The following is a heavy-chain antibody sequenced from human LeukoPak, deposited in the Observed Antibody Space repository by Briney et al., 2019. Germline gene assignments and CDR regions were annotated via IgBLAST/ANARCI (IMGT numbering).Heavy chain of an antibody. CDR2: IYYSGTT. D-gene: IGHD6-13*01. CDR1: DGSISGYY. J-gene: IGHJ4*02. Sequence: PSETLSLTCIVSDGSISGYYWSWIRQPPGKGLEWIGYIYYSGTTNYNPSLTSRLTISVDTSKNQLFLMLSSVTAADTAVYYCATGVHGIAAAGDYYFDYWGQGTPVTVSS. CDR3: ATGVHGIAAAGDYYFDY. V-gene: IGHV4-59*03.